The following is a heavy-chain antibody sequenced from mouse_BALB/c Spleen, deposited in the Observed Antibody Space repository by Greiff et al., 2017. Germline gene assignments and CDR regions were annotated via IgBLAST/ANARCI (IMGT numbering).Heavy chain of an antibody. CDR1: GFTFSSYG. CDR3: ARDHQFIGDPMDY. D-gene: IGHD1-2*01. J-gene: IGHJ4*01. CDR2: INSNGGST. V-gene: IGHV5-6-3*01. Sequence: EVQLVESGGGLVQPGGSLKLSCAASGFTFSSYGMSWVRQTPDKRLELVATINSNGGSTYYPDSVKGRFTISRDNAKNTLYLQMSSLKSEDTAMYYCARDHQFIGDPMDYWGQGTSVTVSS.